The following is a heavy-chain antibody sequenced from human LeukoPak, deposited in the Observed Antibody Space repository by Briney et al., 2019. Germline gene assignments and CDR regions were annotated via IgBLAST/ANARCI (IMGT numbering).Heavy chain of an antibody. V-gene: IGHV3-23*01. CDR3: AKHTNMTDSPYFDY. CDR1: GFTFSSYA. Sequence: SGGSLRLSCAASGFTFSSYAMSWVRQAPGKGLEWVSAISGSGGSTYYADSVKGRFTISRDNSKNTLYLQMNSLRAEDTAVYYCAKHTNMTDSPYFDYWGQGTLVTVSS. CDR2: ISGSGGST. J-gene: IGHJ4*02. D-gene: IGHD2/OR15-2a*01.